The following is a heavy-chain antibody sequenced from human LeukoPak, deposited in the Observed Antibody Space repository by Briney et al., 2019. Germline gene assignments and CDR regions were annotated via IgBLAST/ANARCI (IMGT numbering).Heavy chain of an antibody. Sequence: PSETLSLTCTVSGDSISSSSSYWGWIRQPPGEGLEWIGSIYYSGSTYYNTSLKSRVTISVDKSKNQFSLKLSSVTAADTAVYYCARVGDSSGYYYGDYFDYWGQGTLVTVSS. CDR1: GDSISSSSSY. V-gene: IGHV4-39*07. D-gene: IGHD3-22*01. CDR3: ARVGDSSGYYYGDYFDY. CDR2: IYYSGST. J-gene: IGHJ4*02.